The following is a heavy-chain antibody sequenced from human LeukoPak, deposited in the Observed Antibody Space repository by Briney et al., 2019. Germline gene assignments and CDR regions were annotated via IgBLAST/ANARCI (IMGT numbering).Heavy chain of an antibody. Sequence: RPGGSLRLSCXASGFRFSGYVMSWVRQAPGKGLEYVSSIDFSDDGASYYADSVKGRFTISRDNSKNTLFLQMNSLRVEDTAFYYCARVDSGNYDYWGQGTLLTVSS. CDR1: GFRFSGYV. CDR2: IDFSDDGAS. J-gene: IGHJ4*02. V-gene: IGHV3-23*01. CDR3: ARVDSGNYDY. D-gene: IGHD1-26*01.